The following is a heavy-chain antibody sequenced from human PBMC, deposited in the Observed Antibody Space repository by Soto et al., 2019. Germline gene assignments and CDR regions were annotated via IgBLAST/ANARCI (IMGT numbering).Heavy chain of an antibody. V-gene: IGHV1-3*01. CDR3: ARVKEYSSGLTPFDY. CDR1: GYTFTSYA. Sequence: QVQLVQSGAEVKKPGASVKVSCKASGYTFTSYAMHWVRQAPGQRLEWMGWINAGNGNTKYSQKFQGRVTITRDTSASTAYMELSSLRSEDTAVYYCARVKEYSSGLTPFDYWGQGTLVTASS. CDR2: INAGNGNT. J-gene: IGHJ4*02. D-gene: IGHD6-19*01.